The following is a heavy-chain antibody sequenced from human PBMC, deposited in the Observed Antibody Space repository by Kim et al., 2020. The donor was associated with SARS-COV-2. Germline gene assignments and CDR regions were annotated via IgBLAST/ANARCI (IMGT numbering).Heavy chain of an antibody. CDR1: GFTFSSYS. J-gene: IGHJ6*02. CDR3: AREKGGIAVAGGHEGPPRYYYGMDV. D-gene: IGHD6-19*01. Sequence: GGSLRLSCAASGFTFSSYSMNWVRQAPGKGLEWVSSISSSSSYIYYADSVKGRFTISRDNAKNSLYLQMNSLRAEDTAVYYCAREKGGIAVAGGHEGPPRYYYGMDVWGQGTTVTVSS. CDR2: ISSSSSYI. V-gene: IGHV3-21*04.